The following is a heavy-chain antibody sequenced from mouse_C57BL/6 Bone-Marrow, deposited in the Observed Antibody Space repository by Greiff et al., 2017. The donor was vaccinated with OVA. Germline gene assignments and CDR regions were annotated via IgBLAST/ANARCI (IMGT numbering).Heavy chain of an antibody. CDR1: GYTFTSYN. Sequence: LQQPGAELVKPGASVKVSCKASGYTFTSYNMHWVKQTPRQGLEWIGAIYPGNGDTSYNQKFKGKATLTVDKSSSTAYMQLSSLTSEDSAVYFCARFYYGSSYWYFDVWGTGTTVTVSS. V-gene: IGHV1-12*01. CDR3: ARFYYGSSYWYFDV. CDR2: IYPGNGDT. D-gene: IGHD1-1*01. J-gene: IGHJ1*03.